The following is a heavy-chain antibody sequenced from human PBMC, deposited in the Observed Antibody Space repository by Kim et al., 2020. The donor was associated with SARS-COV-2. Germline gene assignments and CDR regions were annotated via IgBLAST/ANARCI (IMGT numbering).Heavy chain of an antibody. D-gene: IGHD6-13*01. Sequence: SETLSLTCTVSGGSISSSSYYWGWIRQPPGKGLEWIGSIYYSGSTYYNPSLKSRVTISVDTSKNQFSLKLSSVTAADTAVYYCARFPRLRQQLVLASWGQGTLVTVSS. CDR1: GGSISSSSYY. CDR2: IYYSGST. J-gene: IGHJ5*02. V-gene: IGHV4-39*07. CDR3: ARFPRLRQQLVLAS.